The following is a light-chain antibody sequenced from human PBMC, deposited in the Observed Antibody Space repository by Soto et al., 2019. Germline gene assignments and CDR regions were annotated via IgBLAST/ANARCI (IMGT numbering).Light chain of an antibody. J-gene: IGKJ4*01. CDR2: WAS. CDR3: QQYYSIPLT. CDR1: QSVLYTPNAKNY. Sequence: DIVMTQSPEYLAGSLGERATINCKSSQSVLYTPNAKNYLAWYQQKPGQPPKLLIYWASTRESGVPDRFSGSGSGTDFTLTISSLQAEDVAVYYCQQYYSIPLTFGGGTKVDIK. V-gene: IGKV4-1*01.